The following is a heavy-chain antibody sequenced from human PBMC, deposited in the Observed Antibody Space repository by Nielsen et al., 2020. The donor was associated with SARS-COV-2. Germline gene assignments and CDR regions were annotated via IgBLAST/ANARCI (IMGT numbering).Heavy chain of an antibody. D-gene: IGHD2-2*01. CDR3: ARSIKALGYCSSTSCPNNWFDP. J-gene: IGHJ5*02. Sequence: KVSCKGSGYSFTSYWISWVRQMPGKGLEWMGRIDPSDSYTNYSPSFQGHVTISADKSISTAYLQWSSLKASDTAMYYCARSIKALGYCSSTSCPNNWFDPWGQGTLVTVSS. CDR1: GYSFTSYW. V-gene: IGHV5-10-1*01. CDR2: IDPSDSYT.